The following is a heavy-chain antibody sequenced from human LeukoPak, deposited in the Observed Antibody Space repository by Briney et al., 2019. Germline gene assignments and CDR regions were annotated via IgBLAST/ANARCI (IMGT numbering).Heavy chain of an antibody. V-gene: IGHV3-48*03. J-gene: IGHJ4*02. CDR1: GFTFSSYE. D-gene: IGHD4-23*01. CDR2: ISSSGTAI. CDR3: ARESPSYGGNVFDY. Sequence: GGSLRLSCAASGFTFSSYEMNWVRQAPGKGLEWVSYISSSGTAIYYADSVKGRFTISRDNAENSLYLQMNGLRAEDTAVYYCARESPSYGGNVFDYWGQGTLVTVSS.